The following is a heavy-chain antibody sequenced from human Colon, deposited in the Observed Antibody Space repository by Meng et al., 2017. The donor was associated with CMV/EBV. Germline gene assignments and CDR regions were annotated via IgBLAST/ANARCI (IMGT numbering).Heavy chain of an antibody. CDR2: VSRDSAI. V-gene: IGHV3-11*06. CDR1: GFTFSDDY. CDR3: TREGGAKRFDS. Sequence: HLVASGGALVKPGGCLSTSCAAAGFTFSDDYMHWVRQAPGKGLEWISYVSRDSAIYTKYADSVRGRFTVSRDNAKHSLYLQMNNLRAEDTAVYYCTREGGAKRFDSWGQGTLVTVSS. D-gene: IGHD3-16*01. J-gene: IGHJ4*02.